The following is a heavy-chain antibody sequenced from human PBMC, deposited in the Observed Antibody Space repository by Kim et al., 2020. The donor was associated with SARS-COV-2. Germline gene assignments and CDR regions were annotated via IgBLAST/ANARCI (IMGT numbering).Heavy chain of an antibody. V-gene: IGHV3-30*04. D-gene: IGHD5-12*01. CDR3: ARDLGGYDYGPIDAFDI. CDR2: ISYDGSNK. CDR1: GFTFSSYA. J-gene: IGHJ3*02. Sequence: GGSLRLSCAASGFTFSSYAMHWVRQAPGKGLEWVAVISYDGSNKYYADSVKGRFTISRDNSKNTLYLQMNSLRAEDTAVYYCARDLGGYDYGPIDAFDIWGQGTMVTVSS.